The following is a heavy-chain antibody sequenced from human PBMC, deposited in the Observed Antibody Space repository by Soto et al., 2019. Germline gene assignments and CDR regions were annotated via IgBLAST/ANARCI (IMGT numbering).Heavy chain of an antibody. CDR1: GLTFNNYA. V-gene: IGHV3-23*01. D-gene: IGHD3-10*01. CDR2: ISGSGAST. Sequence: GGSLRLSCAASGLTFNNYAMNWVRQSPEKGLEWVSAISGSGASTYYADSVKGRFTISRDNSKNTLFLQMNSLRAEDTAVYFCVKCPSVVLVPSSLGGNNWFDPWGQGTPVTVSS. CDR3: VKCPSVVLVPSSLGGNNWFDP. J-gene: IGHJ5*02.